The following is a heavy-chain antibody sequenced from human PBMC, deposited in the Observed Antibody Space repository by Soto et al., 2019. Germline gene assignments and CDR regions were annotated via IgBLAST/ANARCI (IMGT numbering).Heavy chain of an antibody. J-gene: IGHJ6*02. CDR1: GYTLTSYC. CDR2: INPSGGST. V-gene: IGHV1-46*01. CDR3: ARGHSTDCSNGVCSFFYNHEMDV. D-gene: IGHD2-8*01. Sequence: VASGKVSGKTSGYTLTSYCLQWVRQAPGQGLEWKGIINPSGGSTSYAQKFQGWVTMTRDRSISTVYMELTRLRSDDTAVYFCARGHSTDCSNGVCSFFYNHEMDVWGQGTTVTVS.